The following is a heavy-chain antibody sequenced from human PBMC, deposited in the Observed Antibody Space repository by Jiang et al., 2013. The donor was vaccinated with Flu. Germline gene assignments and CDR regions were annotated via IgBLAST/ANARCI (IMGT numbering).Heavy chain of an antibody. D-gene: IGHD3-22*01. CDR2: IFSNDEK. CDR1: GFSLSTSGVG. CDR3: ARIWFNYYDSSGYYYESNDAFDI. Sequence: KPTQTLTLTCTFSGFSLSTSGVGVSWIRQPPGKALEWLAHIFSNDEKSYSTSLKSRLTISKDTSKSQVVLTMTNMDPVDTATYYCARIWFNYYDSSGYYYESNDAFDIWGQGTMVTVSS. V-gene: IGHV2-26*01. J-gene: IGHJ3*02.